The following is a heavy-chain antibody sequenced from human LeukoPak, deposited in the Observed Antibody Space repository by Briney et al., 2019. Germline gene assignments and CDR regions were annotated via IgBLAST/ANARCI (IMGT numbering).Heavy chain of an antibody. V-gene: IGHV3-23*01. J-gene: IGHJ4*02. CDR3: AKGRHYYGSGSYLDS. Sequence: TGGSLRLSCAASGFTFSSHATNWVRQAPGKGLEWVSAISGSGSTTYYADSVKGRFTISRDKSKNTLYLQMNSLRAEDTAIYYCAKGRHYYGSGSYLDSWGQGTLVTVSS. CDR2: ISGSGSTT. CDR1: GFTFSSHA. D-gene: IGHD3-10*01.